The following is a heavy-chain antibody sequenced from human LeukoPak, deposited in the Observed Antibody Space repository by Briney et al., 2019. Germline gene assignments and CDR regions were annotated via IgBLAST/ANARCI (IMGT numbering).Heavy chain of an antibody. CDR1: GFTLRNYW. CDR3: ARDLSGYSDY. J-gene: IGHJ4*02. V-gene: IGHV3-74*01. Sequence: GGSLRLSRAASGFTLRNYWMHWVRPAPGKGLVWVSRISDHGSITNFADSVKGRFSISRDTAKNTLYLEMNSLRVEDTAVYYCARDLSGYSDYWGQGALVTVSS. CDR2: ISDHGSIT. D-gene: IGHD2-15*01.